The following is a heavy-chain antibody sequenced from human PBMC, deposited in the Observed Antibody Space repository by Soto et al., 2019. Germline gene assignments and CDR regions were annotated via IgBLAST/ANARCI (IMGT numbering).Heavy chain of an antibody. CDR2: ISTYNGNT. J-gene: IGHJ4*02. CDR1: GYRFNNNG. CDR3: ARGGSSGWHGQYFDY. Sequence: QVQLVQSGAEVKKPGASVKVSCKASGYRFNNNGISWVRQAPGQGLEWMGRISTYNGNTEYAQNLQDRVAMTTDTSTSTAYMELRSLRSDGTAVYYCARGGSSGWHGQYFDYWGQGTLVTVSS. V-gene: IGHV1-18*01. D-gene: IGHD6-19*01.